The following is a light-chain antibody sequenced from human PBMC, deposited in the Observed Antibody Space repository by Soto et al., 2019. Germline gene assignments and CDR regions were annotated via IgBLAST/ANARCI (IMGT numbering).Light chain of an antibody. CDR2: EGS. CDR1: SSDVGSYNF. V-gene: IGLV2-23*01. CDR3: CSYAGSSTYV. Sequence: QSVLTQPASVSGSPGRSITISCTGTSSDVGSYNFVSWYQQHPGKAPKLMIYEGSRRHSGVSNRFSGSKSGNTASLTISGLQAEDEADYYCCSYAGSSTYVFGTGTKLTVL. J-gene: IGLJ1*01.